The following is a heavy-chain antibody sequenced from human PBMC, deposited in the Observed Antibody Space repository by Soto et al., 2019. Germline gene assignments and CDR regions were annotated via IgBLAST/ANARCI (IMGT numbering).Heavy chain of an antibody. Sequence: PSETLSLTCTVSGGSISSSSYYWGWIRQPPGKGLEWIGSIYYSGSTYYNPSLKSRVTISVDTSKNQFSLKLSSVTAADTAVYYCARGGSSWAPPYYYYYGMDVWGQGTTVTVSS. J-gene: IGHJ6*02. CDR2: IYYSGST. CDR1: GGSISSSSYY. V-gene: IGHV4-39*07. CDR3: ARGGSSWAPPYYYYYGMDV. D-gene: IGHD6-13*01.